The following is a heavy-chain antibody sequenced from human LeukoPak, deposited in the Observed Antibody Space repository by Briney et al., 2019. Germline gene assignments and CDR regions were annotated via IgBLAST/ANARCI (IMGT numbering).Heavy chain of an antibody. Sequence: PGGSLRLSCAASGFTFSSYSMNWVRQAPGKGLEWVSSISSSGTYVYYADSVKGRFTISRDNAKNSLSLQMNSLRADDAAVYYCASVSSQQFAGYLPDGFDIWGQGTMVTVSS. J-gene: IGHJ3*02. V-gene: IGHV3-21*01. CDR2: ISSSGTYV. D-gene: IGHD3-9*01. CDR3: ASVSSQQFAGYLPDGFDI. CDR1: GFTFSSYS.